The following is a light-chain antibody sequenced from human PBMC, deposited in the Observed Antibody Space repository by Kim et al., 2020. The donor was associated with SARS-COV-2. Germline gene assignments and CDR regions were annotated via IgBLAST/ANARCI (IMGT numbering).Light chain of an antibody. CDR3: QQYNNWPLS. V-gene: IGKV3D-15*01. CDR1: KSISTN. J-gene: IGKJ4*01. Sequence: EIVMPQSPATLSLSAGEEDTLSCRASKSISTNLAWYQQKPGPAPRLLIFGASTRATGIPSRFGGIGSGTEFTLTVSRLQSEDFAVYYCQQYNNWPLSFGGWTKVDI. CDR2: GAS.